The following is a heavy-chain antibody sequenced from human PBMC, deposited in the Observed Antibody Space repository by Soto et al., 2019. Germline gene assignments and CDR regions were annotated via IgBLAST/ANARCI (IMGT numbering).Heavy chain of an antibody. CDR2: IYWDDDK. CDR3: AHAGDYDLLTFDH. J-gene: IGHJ4*02. Sequence: QITLKESGPTLVRTAQTLTLTCAFSGFSLTTYDMGVAWIRQPPGKALEWLALIYWDDDKRYSPSLKDRLAISKDTSRNQVVLTITNMDPGDTATYFCAHAGDYDLLTFDHWGPGTLVTVSS. V-gene: IGHV2-5*02. CDR1: GFSLTTYDMG. D-gene: IGHD4-17*01.